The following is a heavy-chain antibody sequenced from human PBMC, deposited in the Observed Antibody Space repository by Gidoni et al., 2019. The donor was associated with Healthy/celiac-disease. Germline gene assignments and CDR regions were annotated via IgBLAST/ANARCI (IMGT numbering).Heavy chain of an antibody. CDR2: ISAYNGNT. CDR1: GYTFTSYG. CDR3: ARAPPITIFGVDNWFDP. V-gene: IGHV1-18*01. Sequence: CKASGYTFTSYGISWVRQAPGQGLEWMGWISAYNGNTNYAQKLQGRVTMTTDTSTSTAYMELRSLRSDDTAVYYCARAPPITIFGVDNWFDPWGQGTLVTVSS. D-gene: IGHD3-3*01. J-gene: IGHJ5*02.